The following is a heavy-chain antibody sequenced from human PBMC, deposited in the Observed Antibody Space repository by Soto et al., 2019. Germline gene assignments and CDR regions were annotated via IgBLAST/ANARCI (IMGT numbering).Heavy chain of an antibody. J-gene: IGHJ4*02. CDR1: GGTFNTYP. CDR2: IIPILDIA. Sequence: QVQLVQSGAEVKKPGSSVKVSCKTSGGTFNTYPISWVRQAPGQGLEWMGTIIPILDIANYAQKFQGRVTITADKSTSTVYMEMSSLEAEDTAVYYCARGRRGVVVASASLHSPLDSWGQGTLVTVSS. D-gene: IGHD2-2*01. CDR3: ARGRRGVVVASASLHSPLDS. V-gene: IGHV1-69*02.